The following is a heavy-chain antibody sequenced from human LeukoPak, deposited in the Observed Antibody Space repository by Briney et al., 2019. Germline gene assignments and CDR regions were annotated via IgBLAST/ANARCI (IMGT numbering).Heavy chain of an antibody. CDR3: ARDSGTTGEVKFDP. CDR1: GGSIHSY. CDR2: ISGSGTI. Sequence: SETLSLTCTVSGGSIHSYWSWIRQPAGKGLEWIGRISGSGTITYNPALQSRLTISIDTSKNQFSLKLMSVTAADTAVYYCARDSGTTGEVKFDPWGQGALVTVSS. V-gene: IGHV4-4*07. D-gene: IGHD3-10*01. J-gene: IGHJ5*02.